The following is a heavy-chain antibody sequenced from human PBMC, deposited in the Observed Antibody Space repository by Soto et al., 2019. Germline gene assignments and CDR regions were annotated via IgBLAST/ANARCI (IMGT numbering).Heavy chain of an antibody. J-gene: IGHJ4*02. Sequence: QLQLQESGPGLVKPSETLSLTCTVSGGSISSSSYYWGWIRQPPGKGLEWIGSIYYSGSTYYNPSLKSRVTISVDTSKNQFSLKLSSVTAADTAVYYCARHDRGDYPGYFDYWGQGTLVTVSS. V-gene: IGHV4-39*01. D-gene: IGHD4-17*01. CDR1: GGSISSSSYY. CDR2: IYYSGST. CDR3: ARHDRGDYPGYFDY.